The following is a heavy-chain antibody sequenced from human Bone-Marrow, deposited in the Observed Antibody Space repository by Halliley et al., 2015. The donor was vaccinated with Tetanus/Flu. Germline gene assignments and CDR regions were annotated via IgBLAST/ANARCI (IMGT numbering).Heavy chain of an antibody. CDR3: ARRDGWKYETSGTYYFDK. J-gene: IGHJ4*02. Sequence: QLVQSGGGLVQPGGHLRLSCETSGFTFGNYWMNWVRQAPGKGLEWVASIKQDGSVKYYVDSVKGRFTISRDNAKNSLFLQMTSLRAEDTALYYCARRDGWKYETSGTYYFDKWGQGTLVSVSS. CDR2: IKQDGSVK. D-gene: IGHD2-2*01. CDR1: GFTFGNYW. V-gene: IGHV3-7*01.